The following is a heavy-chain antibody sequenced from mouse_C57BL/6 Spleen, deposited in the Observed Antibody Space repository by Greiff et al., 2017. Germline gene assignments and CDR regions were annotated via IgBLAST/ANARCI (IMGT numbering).Heavy chain of an antibody. Sequence: EVQLVESGGGLVKPGGSLKLSCAASGFTFSSYTMSWVRQTPEKRLEWVATISGGGGNTYYPDSVKGRFTISRDNAKNTLYLQMSSLRSEDTALYYCARRGNYSYYFDYWGQGTTLTVSS. V-gene: IGHV5-9*01. CDR2: ISGGGGNT. J-gene: IGHJ2*01. D-gene: IGHD2-1*01. CDR1: GFTFSSYT. CDR3: ARRGNYSYYFDY.